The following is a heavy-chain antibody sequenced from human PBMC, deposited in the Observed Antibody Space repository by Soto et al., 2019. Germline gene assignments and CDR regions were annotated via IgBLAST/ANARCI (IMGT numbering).Heavy chain of an antibody. V-gene: IGHV3-48*03. CDR2: ISSSGSTI. Sequence: VQLVESGGGLVQPGGSLRLSCAASGFTFSSYEMNWVRQAPGKGLEWVSYISSSGSTIYYADSVKGRFTISRDNAKNSLYLQMKSLRAEDRAVYYCARVQGYYFDYWGQGTLVTVSS. CDR1: GFTFSSYE. CDR3: ARVQGYYFDY. J-gene: IGHJ4*02.